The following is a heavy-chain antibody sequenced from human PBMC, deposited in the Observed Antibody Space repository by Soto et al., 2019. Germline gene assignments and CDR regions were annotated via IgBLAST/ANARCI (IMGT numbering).Heavy chain of an antibody. D-gene: IGHD2-15*01. CDR1: GFTFSNAW. Sequence: PGGSLRLSCAASGFTFSNAWMSWVRQAPGKGLEWVGRIKNKTDGGTTDYAAPVKGRFTISRDDSKNTLYLQMNSLKTEDTAVYYCTTDYCSGGSCYWDGDYSYYDMDVSGKGTTVTVS. CDR3: TTDYCSGGSCYWDGDYSYYDMDV. CDR2: IKNKTDGGTT. V-gene: IGHV3-15*01. J-gene: IGHJ6*03.